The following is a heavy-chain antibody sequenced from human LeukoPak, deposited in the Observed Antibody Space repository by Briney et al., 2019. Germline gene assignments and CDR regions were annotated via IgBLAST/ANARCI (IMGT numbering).Heavy chain of an antibody. CDR3: ARDWSVAGKRGYFDY. Sequence: ASVKVSCKASGGTFNSYAISWVRQAPGQGLEWMGGIIPIFGTTNYARKFRGRVTLTADKSTRTAYMELSSLRSDDTAVYYCARDWSVAGKRGYFDYWGQGTLVTVSS. CDR2: IIPIFGTT. D-gene: IGHD6-19*01. V-gene: IGHV1-69*06. CDR1: GGTFNSYA. J-gene: IGHJ4*02.